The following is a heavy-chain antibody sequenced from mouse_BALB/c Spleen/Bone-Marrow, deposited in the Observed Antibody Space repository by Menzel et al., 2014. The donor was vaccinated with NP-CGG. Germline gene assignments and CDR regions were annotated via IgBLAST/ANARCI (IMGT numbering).Heavy chain of an antibody. CDR2: IYPGSGST. Sequence: VMLVESGPELVKPGASVKMSCKASGFTFTDYVINWVKQRTGQGLEWIGEIYPGSGSTYYIERFKGKATLTADKSSNTAYMQLSSLTSEDSAVYFCAPGYAMDYWGQGTSVTVSS. J-gene: IGHJ4*01. CDR1: GFTFTDYV. V-gene: IGHV1-77*01. CDR3: APGYAMDY.